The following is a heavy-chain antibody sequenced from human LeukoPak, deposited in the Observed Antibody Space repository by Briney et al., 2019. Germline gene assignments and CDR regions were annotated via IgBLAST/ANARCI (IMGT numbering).Heavy chain of an antibody. V-gene: IGHV3-48*01. J-gene: IGHJ6*03. D-gene: IGHD6-19*01. CDR3: AREHSSGYYMDV. CDR1: GFTFSSYS. Sequence: GGSLRLSCAASGFTFSSYSMNWVRQAPGKGLKWVSYISSSSSTIYYADSVKGRFTISRDNAKNSLYLQMNSLRAEDTAVYYCAREHSSGYYMDVWGKGSTVSVSS. CDR2: ISSSSSTI.